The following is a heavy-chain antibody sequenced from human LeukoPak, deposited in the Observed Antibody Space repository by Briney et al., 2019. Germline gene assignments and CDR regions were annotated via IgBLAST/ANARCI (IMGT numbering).Heavy chain of an antibody. J-gene: IGHJ4*02. CDR1: GFTFSSYW. Sequence: GGSLRLSCAASGFTFSSYWMSWVRQAPGKGLEWVANIKQDGSEKYYVDSVKGRFTISRDNSKNTLYLQMNSLRAEDTAVYYCAKDHCSGGSCYSFDYWGQGTLVTVSS. CDR3: AKDHCSGGSCYSFDY. CDR2: IKQDGSEK. V-gene: IGHV3-7*03. D-gene: IGHD2-15*01.